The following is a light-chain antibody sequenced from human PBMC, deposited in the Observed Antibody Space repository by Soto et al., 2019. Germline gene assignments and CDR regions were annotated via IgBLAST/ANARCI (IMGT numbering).Light chain of an antibody. V-gene: IGKV3-11*01. CDR1: QSVSSY. Sequence: EIVLTQSPATLSVSPGERATLSYRASQSVSSYLAWCQQKPGQAPRLLIYDASNRATGIPARFSGSGSGTDFTLTTSSLEPEDFAVYYCQQRSNWLTFGGGTKVEIK. CDR3: QQRSNWLT. J-gene: IGKJ4*01. CDR2: DAS.